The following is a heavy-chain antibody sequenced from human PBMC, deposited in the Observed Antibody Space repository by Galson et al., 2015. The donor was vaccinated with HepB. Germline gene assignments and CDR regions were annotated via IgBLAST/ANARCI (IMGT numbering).Heavy chain of an antibody. Sequence: SLRLSCAASGFIFNNYAMSWVRQAPGKGLEWVSTISGSGGSTHYADSVKGRFTISRDNSKNTVYLQMNRLRTEDTAVFYCARDGQNFWSDYRSPYSYMDVWGKGTTVTVSS. CDR2: ISGSGGST. V-gene: IGHV3-23*01. D-gene: IGHD3-3*01. CDR1: GFIFNNYA. J-gene: IGHJ6*03. CDR3: ARDGQNFWSDYRSPYSYMDV.